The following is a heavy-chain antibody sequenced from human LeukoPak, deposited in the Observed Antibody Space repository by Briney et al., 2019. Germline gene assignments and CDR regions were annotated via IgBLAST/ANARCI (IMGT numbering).Heavy chain of an antibody. Sequence: GGSLRLSCAAYGFTFSNSWMTWLRQAPGKGLEWVSYISSSGSTIYYADSVKGRFTISRDNAKNSLYLQMNSLRAEDTAVYYCARGSSWPNYWGQGTLVTVSS. V-gene: IGHV3-11*01. D-gene: IGHD6-13*01. CDR3: ARGSSWPNY. J-gene: IGHJ4*02. CDR2: ISSSGSTI. CDR1: GFTFSNSW.